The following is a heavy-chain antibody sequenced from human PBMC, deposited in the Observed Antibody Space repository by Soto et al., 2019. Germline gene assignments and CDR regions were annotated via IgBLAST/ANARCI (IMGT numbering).Heavy chain of an antibody. J-gene: IGHJ4*02. Sequence: PSETLSLTCTVSGGSISNYYWSWIRQPPGKGLEWIGYIYYSGTTNYNPSLKSRVTITVDTSKNQFSLKLNSVTAADTAVYYCARDYSSYGPFDYWGQGTLVTVSS. V-gene: IGHV4-59*01. CDR2: IYYSGTT. CDR1: GGSISNYY. CDR3: ARDYSSYGPFDY. D-gene: IGHD5-18*01.